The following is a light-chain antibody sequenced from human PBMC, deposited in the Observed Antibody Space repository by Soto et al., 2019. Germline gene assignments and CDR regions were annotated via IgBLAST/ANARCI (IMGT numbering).Light chain of an antibody. V-gene: IGKV3-15*01. CDR2: GAS. CDR1: QSVNSD. J-gene: IGKJ4*01. CDR3: QQYNNWPLT. Sequence: EIVLTQSPATLSVSPGERATLSCRASQSVNSDLAWFQQKPGQAPSLLIYGASTRATGIPARFSGSGSGTEFTLNISSLQSEDFAIYYCQQYNNWPLTFGGGTKVDIK.